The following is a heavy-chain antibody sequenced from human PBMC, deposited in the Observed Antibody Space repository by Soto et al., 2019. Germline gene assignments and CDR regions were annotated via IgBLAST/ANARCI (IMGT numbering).Heavy chain of an antibody. Sequence: SVKVSFKASGGTFSSYASSWVRQSPGQGLEWMGGIIPIFGTANYAQKFQGRVTITADESTSTAYMELSSLRSEDTAVYYCARGHSSSPPWYFDLWGRGTLVTVSS. J-gene: IGHJ2*01. V-gene: IGHV1-69*13. CDR2: IIPIFGTA. CDR1: GGTFSSYA. D-gene: IGHD6-6*01. CDR3: ARGHSSSPPWYFDL.